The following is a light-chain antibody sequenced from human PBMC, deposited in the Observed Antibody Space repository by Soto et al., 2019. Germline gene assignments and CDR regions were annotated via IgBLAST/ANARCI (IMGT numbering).Light chain of an antibody. Sequence: DIQMTQSHSTLSASVGDRVTITCRASQSINNWVAWYQQKSGKAPKVLIYMASNLESGVPSRFSGSGSGTEVTLTISGLQPEDFATYYCQQYRTDPYTFGQGTRLDLK. V-gene: IGKV1-5*03. J-gene: IGKJ2*01. CDR1: QSINNW. CDR2: MAS. CDR3: QQYRTDPYT.